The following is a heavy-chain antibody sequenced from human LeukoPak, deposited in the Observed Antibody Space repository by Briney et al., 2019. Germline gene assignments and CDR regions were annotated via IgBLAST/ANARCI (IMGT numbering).Heavy chain of an antibody. CDR3: ARVPRTTRLDY. D-gene: IGHD2-2*01. CDR1: GGSFSGYY. J-gene: IGHJ4*02. CDR2: INHGGST. V-gene: IGHV4-34*01. Sequence: SETLSLTCAVYGGSFSGYYWSWIRQPPGKGLEWIGEINHGGSTNYNPSLKSRVTISVDTSKNQFSLKLSSVTAADTAVYYCARVPRTTRLDYWGQGTLVTVSS.